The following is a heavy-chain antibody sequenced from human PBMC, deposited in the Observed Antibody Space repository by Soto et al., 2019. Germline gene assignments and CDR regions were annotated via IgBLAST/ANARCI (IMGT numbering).Heavy chain of an antibody. CDR2: IYYSGST. CDR3: ARDGGYGDYYFDY. J-gene: IGHJ4*02. CDR1: GGSISSYY. D-gene: IGHD4-17*01. V-gene: IGHV4-59*08. Sequence: SETLSLTCTVSGGSISSYYWSWIRQPPGKGLEWIGYIYYSGSTNYNPSLKSRVTISVETSKNQFSLKLSSVTAADTAVYYCARDGGYGDYYFDYWGQGTLVTVSS.